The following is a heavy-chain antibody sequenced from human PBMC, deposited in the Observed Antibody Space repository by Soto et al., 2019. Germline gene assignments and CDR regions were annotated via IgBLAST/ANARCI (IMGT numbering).Heavy chain of an antibody. Sequence: QVQLVQSGAEVKKPASSVKVSCKVFGDTFSRYAFSWVRQAPGQGPEWMGGIVPMFATTKYAHNFQGRVTIAGDDFTGTTYMELISLGSEDTAVYYCAGEWAAAGGTGRYFDLWGRGTLVTVSS. CDR2: IVPMFATT. J-gene: IGHJ2*01. D-gene: IGHD6-13*01. CDR1: GDTFSRYA. CDR3: AGEWAAAGGTGRYFDL. V-gene: IGHV1-69*01.